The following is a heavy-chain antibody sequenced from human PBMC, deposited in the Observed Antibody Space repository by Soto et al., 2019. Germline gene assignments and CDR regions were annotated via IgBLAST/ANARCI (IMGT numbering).Heavy chain of an antibody. D-gene: IGHD6-13*01. CDR3: GRDLAAAGTD. Sequence: GGSLRLSCAASGFTFSSYWMHWVRQGPGTGLVWVSRINGDGSATGYADSVKGRFTISRDNTKNTLYLQMNSLRAEDTAVYYCGRDLAAAGTDWGQGTLVTVSS. CDR2: INGDGSAT. CDR1: GFTFSSYW. J-gene: IGHJ4*02. V-gene: IGHV3-74*01.